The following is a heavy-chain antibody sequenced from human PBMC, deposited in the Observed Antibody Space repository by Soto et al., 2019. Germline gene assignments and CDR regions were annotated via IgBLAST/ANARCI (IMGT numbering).Heavy chain of an antibody. D-gene: IGHD6-6*01. J-gene: IGHJ4*02. V-gene: IGHV3-23*01. CDR2: NGASGVTT. CDR1: GFTFSSYA. CDR3: ARRGGSSSARY. Sequence: VQLLESGGGLVQPGGSLRLSCAASGFTFSSYAMSWVRQAPGSGLEWVSTNGASGVTTYYAGSVKGRFTISRDISKNMLYLQMDSLGAEDTAVYYCARRGGSSSARYWGQGTLVTVSS.